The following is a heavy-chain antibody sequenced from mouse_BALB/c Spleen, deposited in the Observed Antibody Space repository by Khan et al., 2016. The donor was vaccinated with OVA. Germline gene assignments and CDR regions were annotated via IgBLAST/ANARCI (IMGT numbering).Heavy chain of an antibody. Sequence: QVQLKQSGPGLVAPSQNLSITCTVSGFSLTSYGVHWVRQPPGKGLDWLGVIWAGGSTSYNSALMSRLSISKDNSKSHVFLEMSSLQTDDTAMYYTAREATNCYDGNRTMNNWGQGTSVTVSS. J-gene: IGHJ4*01. CDR1: GFSLTSYG. CDR2: IWAGGST. D-gene: IGHD2-12*01. V-gene: IGHV2-9*02. CDR3: AREATNCYDGNRTMNN.